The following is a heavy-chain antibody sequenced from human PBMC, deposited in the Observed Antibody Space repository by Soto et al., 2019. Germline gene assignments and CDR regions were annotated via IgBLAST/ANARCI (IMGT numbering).Heavy chain of an antibody. J-gene: IGHJ5*02. CDR3: ARLGRYCISTSCYNWFDP. Sequence: QVQLVQSGAEVKKPGSSVKVSCKASGGTFSSYAISWVRQAPGQGLEWMGGIIPIFGTANYAQKFQGRVTITADESTSTANMELCSLRSEDTAVYYCARLGRYCISTSCYNWFDPWGQGTLVTVSS. V-gene: IGHV1-69*12. D-gene: IGHD2-2*01. CDR2: IIPIFGTA. CDR1: GGTFSSYA.